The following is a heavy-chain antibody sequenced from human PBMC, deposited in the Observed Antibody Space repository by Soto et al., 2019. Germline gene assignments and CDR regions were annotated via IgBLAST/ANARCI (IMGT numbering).Heavy chain of an antibody. J-gene: IGHJ5*02. V-gene: IGHV3-33*01. D-gene: IGHD5-12*01. CDR1: GFTVNTFG. CDR3: ARDEAPSERGFSGFDH. Sequence: QVQLEESGGGAVQPGTSLRLSCAASGFTVNTFGMHWVRQAPGKGLEWVAVIWYDGSNTYYAESVKGRFNISRDKSKTTLYLQMSSLRAEDTAVYYCARDEAPSERGFSGFDHWGQGTLVTVSS. CDR2: IWYDGSNT.